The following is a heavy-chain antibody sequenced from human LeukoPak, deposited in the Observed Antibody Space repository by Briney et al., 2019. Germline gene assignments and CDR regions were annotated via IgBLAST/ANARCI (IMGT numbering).Heavy chain of an antibody. CDR2: IKQDGSEK. Sequence: GGSLRLSCAASGFTFSSYWMSWVRQAPGKGLEWVANIKQDGSEKYYVDSVKGRFTISRDNAKNSLYLQMNSLRAEDTAVYYCAKPDYYYDSSGYYPRPYYFDYWGQGTLVTVSS. J-gene: IGHJ4*02. D-gene: IGHD3-22*01. CDR1: GFTFSSYW. CDR3: AKPDYYYDSSGYYPRPYYFDY. V-gene: IGHV3-7*01.